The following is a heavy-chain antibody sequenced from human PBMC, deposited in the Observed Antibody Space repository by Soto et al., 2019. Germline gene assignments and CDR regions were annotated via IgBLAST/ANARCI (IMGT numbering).Heavy chain of an antibody. CDR3: ARGGEYCSSTSCYAGGYYYYGMDV. J-gene: IGHJ6*02. Sequence: SETLSLTCAVYGGSFSGYYWSWIRQPPGKGLEWIGEINHSGSTNYNPSLKGRVTISVDTSKNQFSLKLSSVTAADTAVYYCARGGEYCSSTSCYAGGYYYYGMDVWGQGTTVTVSS. CDR2: INHSGST. V-gene: IGHV4-34*01. D-gene: IGHD2-2*01. CDR1: GGSFSGYY.